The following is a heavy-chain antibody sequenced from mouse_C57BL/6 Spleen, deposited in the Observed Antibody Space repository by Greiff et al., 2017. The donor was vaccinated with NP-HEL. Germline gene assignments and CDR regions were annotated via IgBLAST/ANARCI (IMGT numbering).Heavy chain of an antibody. V-gene: IGHV1-39*01. CDR3: ARGVYSPYYFDY. J-gene: IGHJ2*01. Sequence: EVKLMESGPELVKPGASVKISCKASGYSFTDYNMNWVKQSNGKSLEWIGVINPNYGTTSYNQKFKGKATLTVDQSSSTAYMQLNSLTSEDSAVYYCARGVYSPYYFDYWGQGTTLTVSS. CDR1: GYSFTDYN. CDR2: INPNYGTT. D-gene: IGHD2-1*01.